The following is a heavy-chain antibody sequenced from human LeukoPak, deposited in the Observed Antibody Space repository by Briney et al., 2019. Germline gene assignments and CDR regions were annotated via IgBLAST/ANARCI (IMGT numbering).Heavy chain of an antibody. CDR1: GDNFNGFY. V-gene: IGHV1-2*02. CDR3: ARDIAAGTPRAFDI. D-gene: IGHD6-25*01. CDR2: INPISGVA. Sequence: ASVKVSCKTSGDNFNGFYMHWVRQAPGQGLEWMGWINPISGVAIYAQKFQGRVTMTRDTSISTAYMELINLRSDDTAIYYCARDIAAGTPRAFDIWGQGAMVTVSS. J-gene: IGHJ3*02.